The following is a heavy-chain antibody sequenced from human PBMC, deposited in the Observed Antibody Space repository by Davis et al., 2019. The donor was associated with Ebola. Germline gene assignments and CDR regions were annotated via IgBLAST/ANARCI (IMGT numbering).Heavy chain of an antibody. D-gene: IGHD2-15*01. CDR1: GFPFRDYY. CDR3: AREGGYCSGGGCYGYYPDY. CDR2: ITNPGTTV. J-gene: IGHJ4*02. Sequence: PGGSLRLSCAASGFPFRDYYMTWIRQAPGKGLEWVSYITNPGTTVYYADSVKGRFTVSRDNAKNLLYLQMSNLRAEDAAVYYCAREGGYCSGGGCYGYYPDYWGQGTLVTVSS. V-gene: IGHV3-11*04.